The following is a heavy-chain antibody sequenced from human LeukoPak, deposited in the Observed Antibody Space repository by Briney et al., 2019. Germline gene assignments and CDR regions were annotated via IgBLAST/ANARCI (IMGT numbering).Heavy chain of an antibody. D-gene: IGHD6-13*01. Sequence: GGSLRLSCAASGFTFSSYDMTWVRQAPGKGLEWVSAMSGSGGTTYYADSVQGRFTISRDNYKYMLYLQMNSLRAEDTAVYYCARGASSWLYYFDYWGQGTLVTVSS. V-gene: IGHV3-23*01. CDR2: MSGSGGTT. CDR3: ARGASSWLYYFDY. CDR1: GFTFSSYD. J-gene: IGHJ4*02.